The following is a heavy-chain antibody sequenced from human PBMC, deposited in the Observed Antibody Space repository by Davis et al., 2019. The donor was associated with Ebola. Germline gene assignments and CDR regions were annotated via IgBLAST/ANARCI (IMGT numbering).Heavy chain of an antibody. D-gene: IGHD3-3*01. V-gene: IGHV3-33*08. Sequence: GGSLRLSCAASGFTFSSYGMHWVRQAPGKGLEWVAVIWYDGSNKYYADSVKGRFTISRDNSKNTLYLQMNSLRAEDTAVYYCARDPPYDFWSGYHYGMDVWGQGTTVTVSS. CDR2: IWYDGSNK. CDR1: GFTFSSYG. CDR3: ARDPPYDFWSGYHYGMDV. J-gene: IGHJ6*02.